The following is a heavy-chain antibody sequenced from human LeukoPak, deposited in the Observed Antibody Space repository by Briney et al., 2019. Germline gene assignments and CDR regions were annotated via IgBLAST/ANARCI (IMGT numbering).Heavy chain of an antibody. J-gene: IGHJ3*02. CDR3: ASPALYSSGWYGHDAFDI. CDR1: GGSISHYY. D-gene: IGHD6-19*01. Sequence: SETLSLTCTVSGGSISHYYWSWIRQPAGKGLEWIGRIYSSGNTNYNPSLINYNPSLKSRVTMSVDTSKNQFSLKLSSVTAADTAVYYCASPALYSSGWYGHDAFDIWGQGTMVTVSS. CDR2: IYSSGNTNYNPSLI. V-gene: IGHV4-4*07.